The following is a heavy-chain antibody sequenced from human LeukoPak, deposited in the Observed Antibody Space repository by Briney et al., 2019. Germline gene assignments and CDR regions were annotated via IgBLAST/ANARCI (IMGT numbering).Heavy chain of an antibody. CDR1: GYTFTSYY. V-gene: IGHV1-46*01. D-gene: IGHD3-10*01. J-gene: IGHJ3*02. CDR3: AREGYYYGSGATKTPGYAFDI. CDR2: INPSGSST. Sequence: ASVKVSCKASGYTFTSYYMHWVRQAPGQGLEWMGIINPSGSSTSYAQKFQGRVTMTRDTSTSTVYMELSSLRSEDTAVYYCAREGYYYGSGATKTPGYAFDIWGQGTMVTVSS.